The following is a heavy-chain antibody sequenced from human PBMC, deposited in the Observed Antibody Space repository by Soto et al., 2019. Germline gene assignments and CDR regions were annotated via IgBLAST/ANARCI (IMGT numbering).Heavy chain of an antibody. Sequence: EVQLVESGGGLVKPGGSLRLSCAASGFTFSSYSMNWVRQAPGKGLEWVSSISSSSSYIYYADSVKGRFTISRDNAKNSLYLQMNSLRAEDTAVYYWARDYSSGWYFDYWGQGTLVTVSS. CDR3: ARDYSSGWYFDY. CDR1: GFTFSSYS. CDR2: ISSSSSYI. J-gene: IGHJ4*02. D-gene: IGHD6-19*01. V-gene: IGHV3-21*01.